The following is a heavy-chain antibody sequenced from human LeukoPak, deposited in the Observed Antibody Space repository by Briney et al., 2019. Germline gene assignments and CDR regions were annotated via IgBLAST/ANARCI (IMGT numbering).Heavy chain of an antibody. CDR1: GGAISNYY. CDR2: FYARGNT. CDR3: ARELITEADAFDI. V-gene: IGHV4-4*07. Sequence: SETLSLTCNVSGGAISNYYWNWIRQPAGKGLEWIGRFYARGNTNYNPSLKSRVTMSVDTSRNQLSLKLTSVTAADTAVYYCARELITEADAFDIWGQGTMVTVSS. J-gene: IGHJ3*02. D-gene: IGHD1-20*01.